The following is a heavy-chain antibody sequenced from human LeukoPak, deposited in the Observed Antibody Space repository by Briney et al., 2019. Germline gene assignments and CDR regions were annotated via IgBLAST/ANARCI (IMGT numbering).Heavy chain of an antibody. CDR1: GGSFSGYY. Sequence: SETLSLTCAVYGGSFSGYYWSWIRQPPGEGLEWIGEINHSGSTNYNPSLKSRVTISVDTSKNQFSLKLSSVTAADTAVYYCARGRRGWLDPWGQGTLVTVSS. CDR3: ARGRRGWLDP. J-gene: IGHJ5*02. CDR2: INHSGST. V-gene: IGHV4-34*01.